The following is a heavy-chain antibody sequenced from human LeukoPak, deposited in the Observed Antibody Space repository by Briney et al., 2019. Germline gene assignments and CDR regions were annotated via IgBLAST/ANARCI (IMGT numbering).Heavy chain of an antibody. CDR3: ARGADSSGYYSIFYFDY. Sequence: SETLSLTCTVSGGSISSDDYYWSWIRQPPGKGLEWIGYIYYSGSTNYDPSLKSRVTISVDTSKNQFSLKLSSVTAADTAVYYCARGADSSGYYSIFYFDYWGQGTLVTVSS. D-gene: IGHD3-22*01. CDR2: IYYSGST. V-gene: IGHV4-61*08. CDR1: GGSISSDDYY. J-gene: IGHJ4*02.